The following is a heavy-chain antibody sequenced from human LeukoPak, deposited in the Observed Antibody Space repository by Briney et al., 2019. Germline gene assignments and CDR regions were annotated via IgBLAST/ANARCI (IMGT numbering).Heavy chain of an antibody. J-gene: IGHJ4*02. CDR2: IYNGVPT. Sequence: PSETLSLICTASGAPISRFYWNWVRQPPGEGLECIGNIYNGVPTFFNPSLKSRVTLSVDTSKTQFSLQLASVTAADTAVYYCVQTTGCPGFDDWGQGILVTVSS. V-gene: IGHV4-4*09. CDR1: GAPISRFY. CDR3: VQTTGCPGFDD. D-gene: IGHD1-14*01.